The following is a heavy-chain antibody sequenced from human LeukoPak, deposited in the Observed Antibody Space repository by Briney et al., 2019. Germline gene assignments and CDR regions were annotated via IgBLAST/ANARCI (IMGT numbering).Heavy chain of an antibody. CDR3: ARGVTPNSYYYGMDV. CDR1: GGSISSGGYS. Sequence: PSETLSLTCAVSGGSISSGGYSWSWIRQPPGKGLEWIGYIYHSGSTYYNPSLKSRVTISVDRYKNQFSLKLSSVTAADTAVYYCARGVTPNSYYYGMDVWGQGTTVTVSS. D-gene: IGHD5-18*01. V-gene: IGHV4-30-2*01. CDR2: IYHSGST. J-gene: IGHJ6*02.